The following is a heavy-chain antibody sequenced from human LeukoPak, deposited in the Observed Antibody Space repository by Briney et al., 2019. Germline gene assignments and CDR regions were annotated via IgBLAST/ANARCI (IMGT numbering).Heavy chain of an antibody. J-gene: IGHJ4*02. D-gene: IGHD1-26*01. CDR1: GFTFSSYW. CDR2: IKTDGSST. CDR3: ARDLTSEWELLN. V-gene: IGHV3-74*01. Sequence: GGSLRLSCVVSGFTFSSYWMHWVRQAPGKGPVWVSRIKTDGSSTSYADSVKGRFTISRDNAKNTLYLQMNSLRAEDTAVYYCARDLTSEWELLNWGQGTLVTVSS.